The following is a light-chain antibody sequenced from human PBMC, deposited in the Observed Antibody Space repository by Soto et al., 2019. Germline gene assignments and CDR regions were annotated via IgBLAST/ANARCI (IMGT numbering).Light chain of an antibody. CDR3: QQRSNWPST. CDR1: QSVSGY. Sequence: EIVLTQSPATLSLSPGNRATLSCRASQSVSGYLAWYQQKPGQAPRLLIYDASNRATGIPARFSGSGSGTDFPLTITRLGPEDFAIYYCQQRSNWPSTFGGGTKVEI. CDR2: DAS. J-gene: IGKJ4*01. V-gene: IGKV3-11*01.